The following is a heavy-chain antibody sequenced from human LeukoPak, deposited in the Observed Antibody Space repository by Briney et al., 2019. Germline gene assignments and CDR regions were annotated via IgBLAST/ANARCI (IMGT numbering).Heavy chain of an antibody. J-gene: IGHJ5*02. D-gene: IGHD6-19*01. Sequence: PGGSLRLSCAASGFTFSSYSMNWVRQAPGKGLEWVSSISSSSSYIYYADSVKGRFTISRDNSKNTLYLQMNSLRAEDTAVYYCAKDVRIAVAGRWFDPWGQGTLVTVSS. CDR3: AKDVRIAVAGRWFDP. CDR2: ISSSSSYI. V-gene: IGHV3-21*01. CDR1: GFTFSSYS.